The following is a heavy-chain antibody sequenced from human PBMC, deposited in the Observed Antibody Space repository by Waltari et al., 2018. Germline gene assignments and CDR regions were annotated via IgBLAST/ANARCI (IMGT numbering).Heavy chain of an antibody. CDR1: GFTFSSYE. Sequence: EVQLVESGGGLVQPGGSLRLSCAASGFTFSSYEMNWVRQAPGNGLDWFAYISTSGSTIYYADSGKGRFTISRDNSKNTLDLQMNSLRAEDTAVYYCAREYMAFDIWGQGTMVTVSS. CDR2: ISTSGSTI. V-gene: IGHV3-48*03. D-gene: IGHD1-1*01. CDR3: AREYMAFDI. J-gene: IGHJ3*02.